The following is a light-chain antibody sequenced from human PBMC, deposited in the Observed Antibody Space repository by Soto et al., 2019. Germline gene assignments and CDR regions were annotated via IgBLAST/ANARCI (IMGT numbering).Light chain of an antibody. CDR1: NSDIGGHNY. CDR2: AVT. CDR3: SSFTTSGPWV. V-gene: IGLV2-14*01. Sequence: QSALTQPASVSGSPGQSITLSCTGSNSDIGGHNYVSWYQQHPGKVPKLMIFAVTNRPSGVSTRFSGSKSGNTASLTISGLQAGDEGEYYCSSFTTSGPWVFGGGTKLTVL. J-gene: IGLJ3*02.